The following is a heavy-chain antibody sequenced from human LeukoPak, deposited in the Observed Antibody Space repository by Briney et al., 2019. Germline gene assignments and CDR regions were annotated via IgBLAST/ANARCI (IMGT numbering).Heavy chain of an antibody. V-gene: IGHV1-2*02. D-gene: IGHD4-17*01. CDR3: ARHMTTANNWFDP. CDR1: GYTFTGYY. J-gene: IGHJ5*02. CDR2: INPSSGGT. Sequence: ASVKVSCKASGYTFTGYYMHWVRQAPGQGLEWMGWINPSSGGTNYAQMFQGRVTMTRDTSISTAYMELSRLISDDTAVYYCARHMTTANNWFDPWGQGTLVTVPS.